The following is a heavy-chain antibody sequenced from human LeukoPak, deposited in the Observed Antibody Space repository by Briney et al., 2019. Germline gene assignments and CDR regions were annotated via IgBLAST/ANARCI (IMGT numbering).Heavy chain of an antibody. J-gene: IGHJ1*01. CDR1: GGSFSGYY. CDR3: ARPGTYSSSWKYFQH. CDR2: INHSGST. Sequence: SETLSLTCAVYGGSFSGYYWSWIRQPPGKGLEWIGEINHSGSTNYNPSLKSRVTISVDTSKNQFSLKLGSVTAADTAVYYCARPGTYSSSWKYFQHWGQGTLVTVSS. D-gene: IGHD6-13*01. V-gene: IGHV4-34*01.